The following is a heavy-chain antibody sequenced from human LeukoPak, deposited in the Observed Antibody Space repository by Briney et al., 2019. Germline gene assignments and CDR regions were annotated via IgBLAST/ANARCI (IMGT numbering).Heavy chain of an antibody. Sequence: GGSLRLSCTASGFTFGDYPMRWSRQAPGKGLEWVASINSDGSEGYYADVVKGRFTISRDNAKNSLYLQINSLRAEDTAVYYCARSSYSSSSSVWGQGTMVTVSS. V-gene: IGHV3-7*03. CDR1: GFTFGDYP. D-gene: IGHD6-6*01. CDR2: INSDGSEG. CDR3: ARSSYSSSSSV. J-gene: IGHJ3*01.